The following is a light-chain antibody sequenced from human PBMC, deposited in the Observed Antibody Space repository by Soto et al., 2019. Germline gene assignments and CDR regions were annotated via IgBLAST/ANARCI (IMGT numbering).Light chain of an antibody. CDR1: SSDTAGYNY. J-gene: IGLJ1*01. CDR2: EVS. Sequence: QSVLTQPASVSGSPGQSITISCTGTSSDTAGYNYVSWYQQHPGKAPKLMIYEVSNRPSGVSNRFSGSQSGNTASLTISGLQAEDEANYYCSSYTTSNTPLYVFGTGT. CDR3: SSYTTSNTPLYV. V-gene: IGLV2-14*01.